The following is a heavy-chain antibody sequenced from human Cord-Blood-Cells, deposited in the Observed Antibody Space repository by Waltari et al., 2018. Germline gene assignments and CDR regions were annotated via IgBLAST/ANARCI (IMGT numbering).Heavy chain of an antibody. D-gene: IGHD3-22*01. J-gene: IGHJ4*02. Sequence: EVQLVESGGGLVQPGGSLRLSCAASGFTFSSYEMNWVRQAPGKGLEWVSYISSSGSTIYYADSEKGRFTISRDNAKNSLYLQMNSLRAEDTAVYYCARVGGYYDSSGYFDYWGQGTLVTVSS. CDR3: ARVGGYYDSSGYFDY. CDR2: ISSSGSTI. V-gene: IGHV3-48*03. CDR1: GFTFSSYE.